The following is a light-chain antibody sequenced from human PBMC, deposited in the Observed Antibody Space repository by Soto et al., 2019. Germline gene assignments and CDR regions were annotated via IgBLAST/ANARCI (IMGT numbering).Light chain of an antibody. J-gene: IGKJ1*01. CDR3: LQYNYWPPT. CDR1: QSVSPY. Sequence: IVMTQSPAILSVSPGERATLSCRASQSVSPYLAWYQQKPGQAPRLLIHGASTRATGIPARLSGSGSGTEFTLTISSLQSEDFAVYYCLQYNYWPPTFGQGTKVDIK. V-gene: IGKV3-15*01. CDR2: GAS.